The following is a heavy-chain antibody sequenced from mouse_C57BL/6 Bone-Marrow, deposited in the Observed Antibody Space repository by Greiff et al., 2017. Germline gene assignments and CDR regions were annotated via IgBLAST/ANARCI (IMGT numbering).Heavy chain of an antibody. CDR2: IDPSDSYT. Sequence: QVQLQQSGAELVKPGASVKLSCKASGYTFTSYWMQWVKQRPGQGLEWIGEIDPSDSYTNYNQKFEGKATLTVDTSSSTAYRQLSSLTAEDSAVYYCARGDYYGSSYVAYWGQGTLVTVSA. J-gene: IGHJ3*01. CDR1: GYTFTSYW. D-gene: IGHD1-1*01. CDR3: ARGDYYGSSYVAY. V-gene: IGHV1-50*01.